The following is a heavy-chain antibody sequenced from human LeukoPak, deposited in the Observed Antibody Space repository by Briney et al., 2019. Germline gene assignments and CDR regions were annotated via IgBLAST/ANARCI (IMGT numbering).Heavy chain of an antibody. J-gene: IGHJ4*02. V-gene: IGHV3-30*01. CDR1: GFTFSSYA. CDR3: ARGTYSSSWYVGNFDY. D-gene: IGHD6-13*01. Sequence: GGSLRLPCAASGFTFSSYAMHWVRQAPGKGLEWVAVISYDGSNKYYADSVKGRFTISRDNSKNTLYLQMNSLRAEDTAVYYCARGTYSSSWYVGNFDYWGQGTLVTVSS. CDR2: ISYDGSNK.